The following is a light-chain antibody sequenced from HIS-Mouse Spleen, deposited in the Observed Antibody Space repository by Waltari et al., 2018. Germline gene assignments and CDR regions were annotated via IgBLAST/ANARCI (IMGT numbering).Light chain of an antibody. CDR2: AAS. V-gene: IGKV1-9*01. J-gene: IGKJ1*01. CDR3: QQLNSYPPT. Sequence: DIQFTQSPSFLSASVGDRVTITCRASQGISSYLAWYQQKPGKAPKLLIYAASTLQSGVPSRVSGSGSGTEFTLTISSLQPEDFATYYCQQLNSYPPTFGQGTKVEIK. CDR1: QGISSY.